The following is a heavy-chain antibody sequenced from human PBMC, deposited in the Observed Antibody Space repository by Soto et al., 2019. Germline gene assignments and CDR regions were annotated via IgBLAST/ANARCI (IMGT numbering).Heavy chain of an antibody. D-gene: IGHD2-15*01. Sequence: PGESLKISCKGSGYSFTSYWISWVRQMPGKGLEWMGRIDPSDSYTNYSPSFQGHVTISADKSISTAYLQWSSLKASDTAMYYCARHPYCSGGSCYPQSRMDVWGQGTTVTVPS. CDR1: GYSFTSYW. CDR2: IDPSDSYT. J-gene: IGHJ6*02. V-gene: IGHV5-10-1*01. CDR3: ARHPYCSGGSCYPQSRMDV.